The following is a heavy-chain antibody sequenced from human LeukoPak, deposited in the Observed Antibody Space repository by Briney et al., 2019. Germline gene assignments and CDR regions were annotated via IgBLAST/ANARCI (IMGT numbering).Heavy chain of an antibody. CDR2: ISGSGGTT. Sequence: GESLEISCAASGFTFSSYAMSWVRQAPGKGLEWASSISGSGGTTYYADSVKGRFTISRDNSKNTLYMQMNSLRPDDTALYYCAKGNGKAATGSVVDYWGQGTLVIVSS. CDR3: AKGNGKAATGSVVDY. CDR1: GFTFSSYA. V-gene: IGHV3-23*01. D-gene: IGHD1-26*01. J-gene: IGHJ4*02.